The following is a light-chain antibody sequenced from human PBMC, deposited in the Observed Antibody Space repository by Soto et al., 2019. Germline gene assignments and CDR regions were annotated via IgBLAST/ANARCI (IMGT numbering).Light chain of an antibody. CDR2: EGT. V-gene: IGLV2-23*01. CDR1: SSDVGSYHL. Sequence: QSALTQPASVSGSPGQSIAISCTGTSSDVGSYHLVSWYQQHPGKAPKLMIYEGTKRPSGVSNRFSGSKSGNTASLTISGLQAEDEADYYCCSSAGSSLYVFGSGTKLTVL. J-gene: IGLJ1*01. CDR3: CSSAGSSLYV.